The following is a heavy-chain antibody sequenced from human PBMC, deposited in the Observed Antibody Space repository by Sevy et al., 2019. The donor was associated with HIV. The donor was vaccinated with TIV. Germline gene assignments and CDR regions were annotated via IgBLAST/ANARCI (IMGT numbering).Heavy chain of an antibody. V-gene: IGHV1-2*02. CDR2: INPNSGGT. CDR1: GYTFTGYY. J-gene: IGHJ5*02. D-gene: IGHD2-15*01. Sequence: ASVKVSCKASGYTFTGYYMHWVRQAPGQGLEWMGWINPNSGGTNYAQKFQGRVTMTRDTSISTAYMELSRLRSDDTAVYYCPRERVYCSGGSCKPGGWFDPWGQGTLVTVSS. CDR3: PRERVYCSGGSCKPGGWFDP.